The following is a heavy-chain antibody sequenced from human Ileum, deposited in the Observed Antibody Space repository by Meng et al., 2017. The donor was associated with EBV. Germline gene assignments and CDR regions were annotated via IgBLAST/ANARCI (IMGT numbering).Heavy chain of an antibody. Sequence: QVQLKESGPGLVKPSQTLSLTCPVSGGSISSSNYYWSWIRQPPGKGLEWSGHIYNSGSTYYNPSLKSRITISVDTSKNQFSLKLSSVTAADTAVYYCARGQKGYFDLWGRGTLVTVSS. V-gene: IGHV4-30-4*01. CDR2: IYNSGST. CDR3: ARGQKGYFDL. CDR1: GGSISSSNYY. J-gene: IGHJ2*01.